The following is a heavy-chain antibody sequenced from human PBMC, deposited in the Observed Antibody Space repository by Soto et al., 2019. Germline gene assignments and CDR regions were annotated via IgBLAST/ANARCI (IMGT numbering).Heavy chain of an antibody. CDR2: ISYDGSNK. D-gene: IGHD6-19*01. Sequence: PGGSLRLSCAASGFTFSSYGMHWVRQAPGKGLEWVAVISYDGSNKYYADSVKGRFTISRDNSKNTLYLQMNSLRAEDTAVYYCAKDLRLGPPKAIGYWGQGTLVTVSS. CDR3: AKDLRLGPPKAIGY. CDR1: GFTFSSYG. J-gene: IGHJ4*02. V-gene: IGHV3-30*18.